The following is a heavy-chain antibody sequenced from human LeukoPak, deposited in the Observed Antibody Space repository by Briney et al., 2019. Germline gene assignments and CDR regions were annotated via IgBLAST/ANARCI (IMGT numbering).Heavy chain of an antibody. J-gene: IGHJ5*02. D-gene: IGHD3-16*02. V-gene: IGHV4-30-4*01. CDR3: ARGRGELSHARFDP. CDR1: GGSISSGDYY. CDR2: IYYSGST. Sequence: SETLSLTCTVSGGSISSGDYYWSWIRQPPGKGLEWIGFIYYSGSTYYNPSLKSRVTISVDTSKNQFSLKLSSVTAADTAVYYCARGRGELSHARFDPWGQGTLVTVSS.